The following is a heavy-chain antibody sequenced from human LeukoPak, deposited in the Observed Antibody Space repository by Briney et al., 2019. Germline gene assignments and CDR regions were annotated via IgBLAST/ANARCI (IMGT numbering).Heavy chain of an antibody. Sequence: PSETLSLTCAVYGGSFSGYYWSWIRLPPGKGLEWIGEINHSGSTNYNPSLKSRVTISVDTSKNQFSLKLSSVTAADTAVYYCARGHSLYYYGSGSYYTAWGQGTLVTVSS. CDR2: INHSGST. D-gene: IGHD3-10*01. J-gene: IGHJ5*02. CDR3: ARGHSLYYYGSGSYYTA. V-gene: IGHV4-34*01. CDR1: GGSFSGYY.